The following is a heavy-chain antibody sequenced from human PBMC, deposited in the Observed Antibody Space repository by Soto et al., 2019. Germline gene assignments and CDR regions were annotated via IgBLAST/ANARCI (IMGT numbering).Heavy chain of an antibody. CDR2: IKTDGSDT. D-gene: IGHD3-9*01. CDR1: GFTFSSYW. J-gene: IGHJ3*02. Sequence: EVQLVESGGGLVQPGGSLRLSCAASGFTFSSYWMHWVRQSPGKGLVWVSRIKTDGSDTHYADSVKGRFTISRDNAKNTLYLQMNSLRDQDTAVSYCARPRTSDWAYDIWGQGTMVIVSS. V-gene: IGHV3-74*01. CDR3: ARPRTSDWAYDI.